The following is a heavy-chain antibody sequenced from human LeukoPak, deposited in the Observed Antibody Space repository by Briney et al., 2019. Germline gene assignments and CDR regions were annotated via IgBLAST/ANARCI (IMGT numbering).Heavy chain of an antibody. CDR1: GGSFSGYY. J-gene: IGHJ6*03. CDR3: ASRWYYYGSGSYSKPHMDV. V-gene: IGHV4-34*01. Sequence: SETLSLTCAVYGGSFSGYYWSWIRQPPGKGLEWIGEINHSGSTNYNPSLKSRVTISVDTSKNQFSLKLSSVTPADTAVYYCASRWYYYGSGSYSKPHMDVWGKGTTVTVSS. CDR2: INHSGST. D-gene: IGHD3-10*01.